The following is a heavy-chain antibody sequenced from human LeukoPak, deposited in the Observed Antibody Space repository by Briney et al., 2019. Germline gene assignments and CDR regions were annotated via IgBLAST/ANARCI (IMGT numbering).Heavy chain of an antibody. CDR2: ITPTGNTF. J-gene: IGHJ4*02. CDR3: DGADF. Sequence: GGSLRLSCEGSGFTFRTYSLTWVRQVPGKGLEWISYITPTGNTFYYADSVKGRFTISRDNSKNTLYLQMNSLRADDTAVYYCDGADFWGQGTLVTVSS. CDR1: GFTFRTYS. V-gene: IGHV3-48*01.